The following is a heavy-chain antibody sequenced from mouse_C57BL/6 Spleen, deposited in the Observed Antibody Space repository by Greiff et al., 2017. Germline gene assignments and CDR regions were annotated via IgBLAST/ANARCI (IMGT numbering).Heavy chain of an antibody. CDR2: INPNNGGT. J-gene: IGHJ2*01. CDR3: ASPTAQATGVYFDY. D-gene: IGHD3-2*02. CDR1: GYTFTDYN. Sequence: EVQLQQSGPELVKPGASVKMSCKASGYTFTDYNMHWVKQSHGKSLEWIGYINPNNGGTSYNQKFKGKATLTVNKSSSTAYMELRSLTSEDSAVYYCASPTAQATGVYFDYWGQGTTLTVSS. V-gene: IGHV1-22*01.